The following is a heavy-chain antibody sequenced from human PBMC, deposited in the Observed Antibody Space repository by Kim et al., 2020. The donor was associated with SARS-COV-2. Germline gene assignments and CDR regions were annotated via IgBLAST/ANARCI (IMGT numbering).Heavy chain of an antibody. CDR2: IYYSGST. J-gene: IGHJ5*02. V-gene: IGHV4-39*01. D-gene: IGHD3-10*01. CDR1: GGSISSSSYY. Sequence: SETLSLTCTVSGGSISSSSYYWGWIRQPPGKGLEWIGSIYYSGSTYYNPSLKSRVTISVDTSKNQFSLKLSSVTAADTAVYYCAGFDYYGSGSSYPWGQGTLVTVSS. CDR3: AGFDYYGSGSSYP.